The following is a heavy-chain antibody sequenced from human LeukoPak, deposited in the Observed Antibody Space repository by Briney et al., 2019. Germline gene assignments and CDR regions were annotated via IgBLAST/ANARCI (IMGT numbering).Heavy chain of an antibody. Sequence: GGSLRLSCAASGFTFSSYAMHWVRQAPGKGLEWVAVISYDGSNKYYADSVKGRFTISRDSSKNTLYLQMNSLRAEDTSVYYCAKDAITALDHWGQGTLVTVSS. CDR1: GFTFSSYA. V-gene: IGHV3-30*04. J-gene: IGHJ4*02. CDR2: ISYDGSNK. CDR3: AKDAITALDH. D-gene: IGHD5-18*01.